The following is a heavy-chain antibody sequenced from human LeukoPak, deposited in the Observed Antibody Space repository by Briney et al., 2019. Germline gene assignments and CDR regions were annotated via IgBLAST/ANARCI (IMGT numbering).Heavy chain of an antibody. CDR3: ARERQDTVIHSGAFDI. J-gene: IGHJ3*02. D-gene: IGHD2-21*02. Sequence: GGSLRLSCAASGSTFSSYGMHWVRQAPGKGLEWVAVIWYDGSNKYYADSVKGRFTISRDNSKNTLYLQMNSLGPEDTAVYFCARERQDTVIHSGAFDIWGQGTMVTVSS. CDR2: IWYDGSNK. V-gene: IGHV3-33*01. CDR1: GSTFSSYG.